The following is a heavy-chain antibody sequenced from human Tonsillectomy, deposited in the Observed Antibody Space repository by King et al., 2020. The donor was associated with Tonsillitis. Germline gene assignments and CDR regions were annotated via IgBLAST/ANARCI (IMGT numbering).Heavy chain of an antibody. CDR2: MNPNSGNT. CDR1: GTTFSSHD. CDR3: ARSFGTTSRGFDI. D-gene: IGHD3-10*01. Sequence: VQLVQSGAEVKKPGASVKVSCRASGTTFSSHDINWVRQATGQGLEWMGWMNPNSGNTGYAQTFQGRVTMTRDTSLSTAYMELSSLRSEDTAVYFCARSFGTTSRGFDIWGQGTMVTVSS. J-gene: IGHJ3*02. V-gene: IGHV1-8*01.